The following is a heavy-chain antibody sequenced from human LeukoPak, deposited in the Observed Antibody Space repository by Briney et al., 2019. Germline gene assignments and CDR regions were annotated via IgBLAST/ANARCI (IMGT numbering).Heavy chain of an antibody. CDR3: ARGKVGVVRFGLYGMDV. J-gene: IGHJ6*02. V-gene: IGHV3-66*02. D-gene: IGHD2-15*01. CDR2: IYSGGST. CDR1: GFTVSSNY. Sequence: GGSLRLSCAASGFTVSSNYMSWVRQAPGKGLEWVSVIYSGGSTYYADSVKGRFTISRDNSKNTLYLQINSLRAEDTAVYYCARGKVGVVRFGLYGMDVWGQGTTVTVSS.